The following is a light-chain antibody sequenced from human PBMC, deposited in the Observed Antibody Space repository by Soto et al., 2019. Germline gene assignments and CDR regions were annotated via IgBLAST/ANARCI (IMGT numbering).Light chain of an antibody. CDR1: QSVSSY. Sequence: ETVLTQSPATLSLSPGERATLSCRASQSVSSYLAWYQQKPGQAPRLLIYDASNRATGIPARFSGSGSGTDFTLTISSLEPEDFAVYFCQQYGNSPPWTFGQGTKVDIK. J-gene: IGKJ1*01. CDR2: DAS. CDR3: QQYGNSPPWT. V-gene: IGKV3-11*01.